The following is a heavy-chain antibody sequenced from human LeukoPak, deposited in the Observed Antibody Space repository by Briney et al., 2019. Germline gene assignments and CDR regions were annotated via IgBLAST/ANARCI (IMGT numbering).Heavy chain of an antibody. CDR2: IVPSGST. D-gene: IGHD6-13*01. Sequence: PSETLSLTCTVSGATIRSYYWSWIRQPAGKGLEWIGRIVPSGSTNYNPSLKSRVTMSVDTSKSQFSLKLNSVTAADTAVYYCAKEGAAPGPDFDYWGQGTQVIVSS. V-gene: IGHV4-4*07. J-gene: IGHJ4*02. CDR3: AKEGAAPGPDFDY. CDR1: GATIRSYY.